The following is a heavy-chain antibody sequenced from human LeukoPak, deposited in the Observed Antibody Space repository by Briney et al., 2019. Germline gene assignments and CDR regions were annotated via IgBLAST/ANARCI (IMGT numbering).Heavy chain of an antibody. D-gene: IGHD2-15*01. J-gene: IGHJ4*02. Sequence: PGGSLRLSCAASGFTLSSYAMSWVRRGPGKGLEWVSAISVSGNTYHADSVKGRFTISRDSSKNTLYLQMNSLRAEDAAVYYCAKAPVTTCSGAYCYPFDYWGQGTLVTVSS. CDR2: ISVSGNT. V-gene: IGHV3-23*01. CDR3: AKAPVTTCSGAYCYPFDY. CDR1: GFTLSSYA.